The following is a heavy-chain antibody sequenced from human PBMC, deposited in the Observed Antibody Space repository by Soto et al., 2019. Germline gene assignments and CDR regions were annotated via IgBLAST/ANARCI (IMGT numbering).Heavy chain of an antibody. D-gene: IGHD2-15*01. CDR2: IKSKTDGGTT. CDR1: GFTFSNAW. J-gene: IGHJ6*02. V-gene: IGHV3-15*07. Sequence: GGSLRLSCAASGFTFSNAWMNWVRQAPGKGLEWVGRIKSKTDGGTTDYAAPVKGRFTISRDDSKNTLYLQMNSLKTEDTAVYYCTTDVVVATRRKTYYYYGMDVWGQGTTVTVSS. CDR3: TTDVVVATRRKTYYYYGMDV.